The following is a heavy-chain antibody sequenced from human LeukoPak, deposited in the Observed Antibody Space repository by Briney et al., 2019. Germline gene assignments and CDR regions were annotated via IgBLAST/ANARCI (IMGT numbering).Heavy chain of an antibody. D-gene: IGHD1-26*01. CDR2: INESGST. CDR1: GGPFSHYY. V-gene: IGHV4-34*01. CDR3: ASRIGRYLYYFGMDV. J-gene: IGHJ6*02. Sequence: PSETLSLTCAVYGGPFSHYYWTWIRQPPGKGLEWIGEINESGSTNYDPSLKSRVTISVDTSKTHFFLNLTSVTAADTAVYYCASRIGRYLYYFGMDVWGQGTTVTVSS.